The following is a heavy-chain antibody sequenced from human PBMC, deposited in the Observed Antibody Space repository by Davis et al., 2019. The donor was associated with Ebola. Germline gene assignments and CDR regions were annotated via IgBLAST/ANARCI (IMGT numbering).Heavy chain of an antibody. D-gene: IGHD3-10*01. J-gene: IGHJ6*02. CDR3: ARGGADIVQGVIISYYYYGMDV. Sequence: PGGSLRLSCAASGFTFSSYGMHWVRQAPGKGLEWVAVIWYDGSNKYYADSVKGRFTISRDNSKNTLYLQMNSLRAEDTAVYYCARGGADIVQGVIISYYYYGMDVWGQGATVTVSS. V-gene: IGHV3-33*01. CDR2: IWYDGSNK. CDR1: GFTFSSYG.